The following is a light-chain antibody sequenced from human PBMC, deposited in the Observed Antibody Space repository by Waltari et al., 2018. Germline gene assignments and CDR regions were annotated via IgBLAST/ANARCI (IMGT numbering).Light chain of an antibody. J-gene: IGLJ1*01. CDR2: ADA. CDR1: NSNVGNDY. V-gene: IGLV1-51*01. CDR3: GTWDSSLSAGV. Sequence: QSVLTQPPSVSAAPGQKVTISCSGSNSNVGNDYVSWYQQLPGTAPKLLIYADANRPSGIPDRFSGSKSGTSATLAITGLQTGDEAEYYCGTWDSSLSAGVFGTGTKVTV.